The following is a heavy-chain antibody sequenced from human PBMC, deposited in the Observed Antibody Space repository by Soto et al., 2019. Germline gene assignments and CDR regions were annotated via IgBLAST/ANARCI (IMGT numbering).Heavy chain of an antibody. CDR3: AREADYVNWFDP. CDR1: GFTFSSYS. J-gene: IGHJ5*02. Sequence: EVQLVESGGGLVQPGGSLRLSCAASGFTFSSYSMNWVRQAPGKGLEWVSYISSSSSTIYYADSVKGRFTISRDNAKNSLYLQMNSLRAGDTAVYYCAREADYVNWFDPWGQGALVTVSA. V-gene: IGHV3-48*01. D-gene: IGHD4-17*01. CDR2: ISSSSSTI.